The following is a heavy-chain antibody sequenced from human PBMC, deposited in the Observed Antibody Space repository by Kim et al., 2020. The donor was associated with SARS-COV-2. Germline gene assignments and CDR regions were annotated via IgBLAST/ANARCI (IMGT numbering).Heavy chain of an antibody. CDR2: ISWNSGSI. J-gene: IGHJ4*02. Sequence: GGSLRLSCAASGFTFDDYAMHWVRQAPGKGLEWVSGISWNSGSIGYADSVKGRFTISRDNAKNSLYLQMNSLRAEDTALYYCAKGTFRGYFDYWGQGTLV. CDR1: GFTFDDYA. V-gene: IGHV3-9*01. CDR3: AKGTFRGYFDY.